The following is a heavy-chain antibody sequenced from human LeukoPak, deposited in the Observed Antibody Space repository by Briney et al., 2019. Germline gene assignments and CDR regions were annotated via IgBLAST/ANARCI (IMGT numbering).Heavy chain of an antibody. J-gene: IGHJ3*02. V-gene: IGHV4-30-4*08. Sequence: SETLSLTCTVSGGSISSSSYYWSWIRQPPGKGLEWIGYIYYSGSTYYNPSLKSRVTISVDTSKNQFSLKLSSVTAADTAVYYCARGDAGIAYAFDIWGQGTMVTVSS. CDR3: ARGDAGIAYAFDI. CDR1: GGSISSSSYY. CDR2: IYYSGST. D-gene: IGHD1-26*01.